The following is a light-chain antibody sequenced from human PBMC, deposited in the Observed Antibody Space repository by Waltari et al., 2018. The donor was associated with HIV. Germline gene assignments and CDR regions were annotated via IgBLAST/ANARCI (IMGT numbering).Light chain of an antibody. CDR2: EVN. V-gene: IGLV2-8*01. J-gene: IGLJ3*02. CDR1: SSDVGGSKY. CDR3: NSYAGSNNWV. Sequence: QSALTQPPSASGSPGQSVTISCPGTSSDVGGSKYVSWYQQHPGKAPKLMIYEVNKGPSGVPDRFSGSKSANTASLTVSGLQADDEADYYCNSYAGSNNWVFGGGTKLTVL.